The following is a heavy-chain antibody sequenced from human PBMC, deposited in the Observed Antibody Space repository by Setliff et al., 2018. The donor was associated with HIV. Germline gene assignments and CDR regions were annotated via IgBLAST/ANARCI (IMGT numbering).Heavy chain of an antibody. V-gene: IGHV1-2*02. CDR3: AVDGDYAGGVGY. CDR1: AYSFTDYF. CDR2: ISPNNAGT. D-gene: IGHD4-17*01. J-gene: IGHJ4*02. Sequence: ASVKVSCKASAYSFTDYFIHWVRQAPGQGLEWMGWISPNNAGTRIPRTFRGRVTLTSDTSINTAYMELSGLRSDDTAMYFCAVDGDYAGGVGYWGQGTLVTVSS.